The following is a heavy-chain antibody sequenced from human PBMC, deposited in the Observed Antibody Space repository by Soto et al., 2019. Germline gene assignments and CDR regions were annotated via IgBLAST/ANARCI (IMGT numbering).Heavy chain of an antibody. CDR3: AVGIAVVRGYFDL. CDR2: IDHSSSSV. D-gene: IGHD6-19*01. J-gene: IGHJ2*01. CDR1: GFRFSSYS. Sequence: EVQLVESGGGLVQPGGSLRLSCAASGFRFSSYSMNWVRQAPGKGPEWVSYIDHSSSSVRYVDSVEGRFTISRDNAKDSLSLQMNSLRVEDTAMYYCAVGIAVVRGYFDLWGRGTLVTVSS. V-gene: IGHV3-48*04.